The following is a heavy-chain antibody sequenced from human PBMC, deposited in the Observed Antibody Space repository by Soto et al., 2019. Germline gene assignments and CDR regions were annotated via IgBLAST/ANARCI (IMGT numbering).Heavy chain of an antibody. Sequence: SETLSLTCSVSGASINSGGYYWSWIRQRPGEGLEYIGYIYYRGSTYYNPSLQSRITTSMDTSKNHLSLRLTSLTAADTAIYYCAREVFGSGTGRLDPRGQRLPGTGSS. CDR1: GASINSGGYY. CDR3: AREVFGSGTGRLDP. D-gene: IGHD3-10*01. CDR2: IYYRGST. V-gene: IGHV4-31*03. J-gene: IGHJ5*02.